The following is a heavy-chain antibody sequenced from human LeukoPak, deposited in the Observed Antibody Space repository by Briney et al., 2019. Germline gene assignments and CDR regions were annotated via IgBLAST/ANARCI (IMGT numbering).Heavy chain of an antibody. D-gene: IGHD6-19*01. J-gene: IGHJ4*02. CDR3: ASLAVAGTGEGVFDY. CDR1: GYTFTSYY. CDR2: INPSGGST. V-gene: IGHV1-46*01. Sequence: ASVKVSCKPSGYTFTSYYMHWVRQAPGQGLEWMGIINPSGGSTSYAQKFQGRVTMTRDTSTSTVYMELSSLRSEDTAVYYCASLAVAGTGEGVFDYWGQGTLVTVSS.